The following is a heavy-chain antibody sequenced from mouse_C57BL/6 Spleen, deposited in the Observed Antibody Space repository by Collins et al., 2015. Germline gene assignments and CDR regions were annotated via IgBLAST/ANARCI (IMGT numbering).Heavy chain of an antibody. D-gene: IGHD1-1*01. CDR1: GFTFSDYG. CDR3: AREDYYGSSQFAY. CDR2: ISSGSSTI. Sequence: VQLVESGGGLVKPGGSLKLSCAASGFTFSDYGIHWVRQAPEKGLEWVAYISSGSSTIYYADTVKGRFTISRDNAKNTLFLQMTSLRSEDTAMYYCAREDYYGSSQFAYWGQGTLVTVSA. V-gene: IGHV5-17*01. J-gene: IGHJ3*01.